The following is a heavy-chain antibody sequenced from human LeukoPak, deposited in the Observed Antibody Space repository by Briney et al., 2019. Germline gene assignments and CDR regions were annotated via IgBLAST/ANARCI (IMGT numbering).Heavy chain of an antibody. CDR2: IYYSGST. D-gene: IGHD4-11*01. CDR3: ARVWGTTVTTPYH. V-gene: IGHV4-59*01. J-gene: IGHJ5*02. CDR1: GGSISTYY. Sequence: PSETLSLTCTVSGGSISTYYWSWIRQPPGKGLEWIGYIYYSGSTNYNPSLKSRVTISVDTSKNQFSLKLSSVTAADTAVYYCARVWGTTVTTPYHWGQGTLVTVSS.